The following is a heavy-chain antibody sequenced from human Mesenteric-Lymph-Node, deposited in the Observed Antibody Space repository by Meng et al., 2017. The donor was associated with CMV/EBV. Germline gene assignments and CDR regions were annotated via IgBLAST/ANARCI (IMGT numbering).Heavy chain of an antibody. CDR3: ARWSSMSNGGYYGMDV. J-gene: IGHJ6*02. D-gene: IGHD1-26*01. CDR2: MNRNSANT. V-gene: IGHV1-8*03. CDR1: GYTFTSYD. Sequence: ASVKVSCKASGYTFTSYDINWVRQATGQGLEWMGWMNRNSANTGYAQKFQGRVTITRNTSISTAYTELSSLRSEDTAVYYCARWSSMSNGGYYGMDVWGQGTTVTVSS.